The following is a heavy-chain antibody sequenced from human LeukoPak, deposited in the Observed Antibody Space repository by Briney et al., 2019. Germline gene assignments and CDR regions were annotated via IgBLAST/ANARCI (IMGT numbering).Heavy chain of an antibody. CDR1: GFTFDDYV. V-gene: IGHV3-9*01. J-gene: IGHJ4*02. CDR3: ATNGGGKSGCGNFDY. D-gene: IGHD6-19*01. Sequence: PGGSLRLSCTASGFTFDDYVMHWVRHAPGKGLEWVSSITWNGGNIAYADSVKGRFTISRDNAKNSLYLQMNSLRAEDTALYYCATNGGGKSGCGNFDYWGQGTLVTVSS. CDR2: ITWNGGNI.